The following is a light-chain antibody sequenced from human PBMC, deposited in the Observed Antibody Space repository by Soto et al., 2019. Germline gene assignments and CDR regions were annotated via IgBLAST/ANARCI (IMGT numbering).Light chain of an antibody. CDR1: SSDVGGYNF. J-gene: IGLJ3*02. Sequence: QSVLTQPRSVSGSPGQSVAISCTGTSSDVGGYNFVSWFQHPPGKAPKLVIYDVTKRPSGVPDRFSGSKSGNTASLTISGLQADYEADYYCCSYTGSYTWVFGGGTKLTVL. CDR3: CSYTGSYTWV. CDR2: DVT. V-gene: IGLV2-11*01.